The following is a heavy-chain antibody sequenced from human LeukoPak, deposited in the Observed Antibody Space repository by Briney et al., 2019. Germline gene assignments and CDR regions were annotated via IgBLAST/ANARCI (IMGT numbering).Heavy chain of an antibody. D-gene: IGHD4/OR15-4a*01. V-gene: IGHV3-74*01. J-gene: IGHJ4*02. CDR1: GSTFSGYW. CDR2: VNGDGSAT. CDR3: ARSATGAYFDS. Sequence: GGSLRLSCAASGSTFSGYWMHWVRQAPGKGLVWVSRVNGDGSATTYADSVKGRFTISRDNAKNTLYLQMNSLRAEDTAVYYRARSATGAYFDSWGQGTLVTVSS.